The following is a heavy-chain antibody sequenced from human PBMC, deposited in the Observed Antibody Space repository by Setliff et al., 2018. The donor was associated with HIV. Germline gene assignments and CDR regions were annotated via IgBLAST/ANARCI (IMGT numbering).Heavy chain of an antibody. CDR2: ISGSGTYT. CDR3: AKWRVSSGWYGQWFDP. J-gene: IGHJ5*02. V-gene: IGHV3-21*01. Sequence: GGSLRLSCVTSGFTFTSHSMNWVRLRPGKGLEWVASISGSGTYTHYADSVRGRFTVSRDNAKNSLWLQLDSLKVEDTAVYYCAKWRVSSGWYGQWFDPWGQGTLVAVSS. CDR1: GFTFTSHS. D-gene: IGHD6-19*01.